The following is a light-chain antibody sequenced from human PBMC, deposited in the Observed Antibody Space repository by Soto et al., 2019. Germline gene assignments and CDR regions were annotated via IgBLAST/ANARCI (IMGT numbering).Light chain of an antibody. J-gene: IGKJ1*01. CDR2: GAS. CDR1: QSVSSSY. Sequence: EIVLTQSPGTLSLSPGERATLSCRASQSVSSSYLAWYQQKPGQAPRLLIYGASNRATGIPDRFSGSGSGTDFSLTISRLEAEDSAVYYCQQFGSSPRTFGQGTKVDIK. CDR3: QQFGSSPRT. V-gene: IGKV3-20*01.